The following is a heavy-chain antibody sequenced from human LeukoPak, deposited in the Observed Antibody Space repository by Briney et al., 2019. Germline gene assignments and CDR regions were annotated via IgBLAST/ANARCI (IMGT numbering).Heavy chain of an antibody. CDR3: ARGSEGSSLNFFDP. CDR2: IRYDGSNK. Sequence: GGSLRLSCIASGFTFSIYGMHWVRQAPGKGLEWVAFIRYDGSNKYYADSVKGRFTISRDNAKNSLYLQMNSLRAEDTAVYYCARGSEGSSLNFFDPWGQGTLVTVSS. D-gene: IGHD6-6*01. CDR1: GFTFSIYG. V-gene: IGHV3-30*02. J-gene: IGHJ5*02.